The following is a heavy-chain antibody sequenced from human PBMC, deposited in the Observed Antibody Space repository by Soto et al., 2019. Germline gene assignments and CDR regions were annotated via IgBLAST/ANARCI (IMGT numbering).Heavy chain of an antibody. Sequence: RRLSCRDSGLTFSSWVRQAPGKGLEWVSGISGSGGYKYYADSVKGRFTISRDDSKNTVYLQLNSLRAEDTAVYYCAKDRNLKDYYGMGVWGQGATVTVSS. CDR3: AKDRNLKDYYGMGV. CDR1: GLTFSS. J-gene: IGHJ6*02. CDR2: ISGSGGYK. V-gene: IGHV3-23*01.